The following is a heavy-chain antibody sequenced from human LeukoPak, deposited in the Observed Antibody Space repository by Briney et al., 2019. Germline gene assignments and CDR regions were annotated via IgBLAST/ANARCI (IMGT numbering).Heavy chain of an antibody. CDR2: IIPIFGIA. J-gene: IGHJ4*02. D-gene: IGHD6-6*01. CDR1: GGTFSSYA. Sequence: SVKVSCKASGGTFSSYAISWVRQAPGQGLEWMGGIIPIFGIADYAQKFQARVTITADKSTSTAYMDLSSLRSDDTAVYYCARGQLKAAPDESYYFDYWGQGTLVTVSS. CDR3: ARGQLKAAPDESYYFDY. V-gene: IGHV1-69*10.